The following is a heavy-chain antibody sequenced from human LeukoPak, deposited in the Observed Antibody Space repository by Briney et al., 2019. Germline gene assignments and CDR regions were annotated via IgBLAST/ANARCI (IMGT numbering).Heavy chain of an antibody. CDR3: ARGTPSYGGSCYLDY. D-gene: IGHD2-15*01. CDR2: ISGSGGSI. J-gene: IGHJ4*02. V-gene: IGHV3-11*01. Sequence: GSLRLSCAASGFTFSDYYMSWIRQAPGKGLEWVSAISGSGGSIYYADSVKGRFTISRDNAKKSLYLEMNSLRAEDTAVYYCARGTPSYGGSCYLDYWGQGTLVTVSS. CDR1: GFTFSDYY.